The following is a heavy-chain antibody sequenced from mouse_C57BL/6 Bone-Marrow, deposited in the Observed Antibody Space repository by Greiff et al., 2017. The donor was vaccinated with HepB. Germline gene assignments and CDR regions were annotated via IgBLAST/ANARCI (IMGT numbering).Heavy chain of an antibody. Sequence: ESGPGILQPSQTLSLTCSFSGFSLSTFGMGVGWIRQPSGKGLEWLAHIWWDDDKYYNPALKSRLTISKDTSKNQVFLKIANVDTADTATYYCARIPFYYYYDVGYFDVWGTGTTVTVSS. CDR3: ARIPFYYYYDVGYFDV. D-gene: IGHD2-4*01. CDR2: IWWDDDK. V-gene: IGHV8-8*01. J-gene: IGHJ1*03. CDR1: GFSLSTFGMG.